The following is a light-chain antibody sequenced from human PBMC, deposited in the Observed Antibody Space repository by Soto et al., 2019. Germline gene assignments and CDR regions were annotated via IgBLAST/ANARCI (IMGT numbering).Light chain of an antibody. V-gene: IGLV2-14*01. Sequence: QSALTQPASVSGSPGQSITISCTGTSSDVGGYNYVSWYQQHPGKATKLMIYEVSNRPSGVSNRFSGSKSGNTASLTISGLQAEDEADYNCSSYTSINTWVFGGGTQLTVL. CDR2: EVS. J-gene: IGLJ3*02. CDR3: SSYTSINTWV. CDR1: SSDVGGYNY.